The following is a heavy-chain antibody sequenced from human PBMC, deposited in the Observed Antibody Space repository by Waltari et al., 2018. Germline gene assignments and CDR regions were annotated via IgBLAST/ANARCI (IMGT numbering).Heavy chain of an antibody. Sequence: CTTSMFPFSNYALSWVRQAPGKGLEWVSAITGSGLTTYYADSVKGRFTVSRDNSRNTVFLQMNTLRGDDTAVYYCAKEWEDTAMVAYYFDSWGQGTLVTVSS. CDR2: ITGSGLTT. CDR3: AKEWEDTAMVAYYFDS. CDR1: MFPFSNYA. J-gene: IGHJ4*02. V-gene: IGHV3-23*01. D-gene: IGHD5-18*01.